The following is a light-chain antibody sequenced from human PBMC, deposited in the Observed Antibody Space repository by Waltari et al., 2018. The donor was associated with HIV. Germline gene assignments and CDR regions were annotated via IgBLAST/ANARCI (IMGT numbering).Light chain of an antibody. CDR1: SSDVVGYQY. CDR3: ISFTTTNSPHVL. J-gene: IGLJ2*01. Sequence: QSALTQPASVSGSPGQSITISCPGTSSDVVGYQYVSWYQQHPGKAPKLMIYEVNNRPSGISDRFSGSKSANTASLTISGLQADDEADYYCISFTTTNSPHVLFGGGTKLTV. CDR2: EVN. V-gene: IGLV2-14*01.